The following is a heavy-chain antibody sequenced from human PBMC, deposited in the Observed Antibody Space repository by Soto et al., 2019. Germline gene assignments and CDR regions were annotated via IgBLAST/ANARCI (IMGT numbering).Heavy chain of an antibody. V-gene: IGHV4-31*03. J-gene: IGHJ4*02. Sequence: QVQLQESGPGLVKPSQTLSLICTVSGGSISSGGYYWSWIRQHPGKGLEWIGYIYYSGSTYYNPYLKSGVTISVDTSTNQFSLKLTYVTAADTAVYYCARDWGRDGCFDYWGQGTLVTVSS. D-gene: IGHD3-16*01. CDR3: ARDWGRDGCFDY. CDR1: GGSISSGGYY. CDR2: IYYSGST.